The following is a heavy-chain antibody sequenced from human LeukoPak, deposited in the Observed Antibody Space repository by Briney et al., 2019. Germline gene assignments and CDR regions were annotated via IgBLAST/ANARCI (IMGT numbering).Heavy chain of an antibody. CDR2: IYTSGST. V-gene: IGHV4-4*07. Sequence: PSETLSLTCTVSGGSISSYYWSWIRQPAGKGLEWIGRIYTSGSTNYIPSLKSRVTMSVDTSKNQFSLKLSSVTAADTAVYYCARENYYGSGSYSVDYWGQGTLVTVSS. CDR1: GGSISSYY. CDR3: ARENYYGSGSYSVDY. J-gene: IGHJ4*02. D-gene: IGHD3-10*01.